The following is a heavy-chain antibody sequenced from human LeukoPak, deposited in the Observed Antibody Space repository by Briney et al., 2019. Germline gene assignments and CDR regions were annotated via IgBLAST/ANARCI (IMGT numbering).Heavy chain of an antibody. CDR2: ISAGGT. CDR3: ARRAGAYSHPYDY. J-gene: IGHJ4*02. V-gene: IGHV3-23*01. D-gene: IGHD4/OR15-4a*01. CDR1: GFTFSNFA. Sequence: GGTLRLSCAASGFTFSNFAMNWVRQAPGKGLEWVSAISAGGTFYADFVKGRFTISRDNSKNTLYLQMNSLRAEDTAVYYCARRAGAYSHPYDYWGQGTLVTVSS.